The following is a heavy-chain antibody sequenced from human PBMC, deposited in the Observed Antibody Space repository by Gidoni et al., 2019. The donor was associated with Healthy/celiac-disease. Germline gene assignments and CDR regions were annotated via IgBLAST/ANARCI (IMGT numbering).Heavy chain of an antibody. CDR2: ISYDGSNK. CDR3: ARDLGSADSSPGY. CDR1: GFTFSSYG. Sequence: QVQLVESGGGVVQPGRSLRLSCAASGFTFSSYGMHWVRQAPGKGLEWVAVISYDGSNKYYADSVKGRFTISRDNSKNTLYLQMNSLRAEDTAVYYCARDLGSADSSPGYWGQGTLVTVSS. D-gene: IGHD3-16*01. V-gene: IGHV3-30*03. J-gene: IGHJ4*02.